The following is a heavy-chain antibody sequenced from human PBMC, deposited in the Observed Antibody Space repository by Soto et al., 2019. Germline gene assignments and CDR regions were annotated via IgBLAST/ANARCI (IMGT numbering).Heavy chain of an antibody. V-gene: IGHV4-39*07. CDR1: GGSISSSSYY. CDR3: ARGGAVADYYFDY. D-gene: IGHD6-19*01. J-gene: IGHJ4*02. CDR2: IYYTGNT. Sequence: PSETLSLTCTVSGGSISSSSYYWGWIRQPPGKGLEWIGSIYYTGNTNYNPSLKSRVTISVDTSKNQFSLKLSSVTAADTAVYYCARGGAVADYYFDYWGQGTLVTVSS.